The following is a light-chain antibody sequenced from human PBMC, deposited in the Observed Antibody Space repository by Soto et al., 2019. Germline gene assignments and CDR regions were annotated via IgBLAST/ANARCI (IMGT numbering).Light chain of an antibody. J-gene: IGLJ2*01. CDR3: SSYTLSSTHVV. Sequence: QSALTQPASVSGSPGQSITISCTGTSSDVGGYNYVSWYQQHPGKAPKLMIYDVSNRPSGVSNRFSGSKSGNTASLTISGLQAEDEADYDCSSYTLSSTHVVFGGGTKLTVL. V-gene: IGLV2-14*01. CDR1: SSDVGGYNY. CDR2: DVS.